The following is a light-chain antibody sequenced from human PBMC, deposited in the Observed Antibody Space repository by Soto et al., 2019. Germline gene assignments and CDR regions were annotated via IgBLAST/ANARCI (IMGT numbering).Light chain of an antibody. CDR3: SSYSTTSSPHVL. J-gene: IGLJ2*01. CDR1: RSDVGRYHY. CDR2: EVT. V-gene: IGLV2-14*01. Sequence: QSVLTQPASVSGSPGQSINISCTGTRSDVGRYHYVSWYQQHPGKAPKILIYEVTYRPSGVSTRFSASKSGSTASLTISGIQAEDEADYYCSSYSTTSSPHVLFGGGTKLTVL.